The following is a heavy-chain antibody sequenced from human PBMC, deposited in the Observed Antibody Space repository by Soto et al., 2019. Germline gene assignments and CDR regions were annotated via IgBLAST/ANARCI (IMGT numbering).Heavy chain of an antibody. CDR3: AKGYGSTPAASFFAS. J-gene: IGHJ1*01. V-gene: IGHV3-23*01. D-gene: IGHD3-10*01. Sequence: GGSLRLSCAVSGFTFSNYAMNWVRQAPGKGLEWVSTISGGGGSKNYADSVKGRFTVSRDTSQNTLYLQLNSLRADDTAVYYCAKGYGSTPAASFFASWGQGAPVPVSA. CDR2: ISGGGGSK. CDR1: GFTFSNYA.